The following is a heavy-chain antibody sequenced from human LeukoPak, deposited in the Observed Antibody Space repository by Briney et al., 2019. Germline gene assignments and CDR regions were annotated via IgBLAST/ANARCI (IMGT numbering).Heavy chain of an antibody. V-gene: IGHV3-30*04. CDR3: ARDNIAVAGIGAFDI. J-gene: IGHJ3*02. D-gene: IGHD6-19*01. Sequence: GGSLRLFCAASGFTFSSYAMHWVRQAPGKGLEWVAVISYDGSNKYYADSVKGRFTISRDNSKNTLYLQMNSLRAEDAAVYYCARDNIAVAGIGAFDIWGQGTMVTVSS. CDR1: GFTFSSYA. CDR2: ISYDGSNK.